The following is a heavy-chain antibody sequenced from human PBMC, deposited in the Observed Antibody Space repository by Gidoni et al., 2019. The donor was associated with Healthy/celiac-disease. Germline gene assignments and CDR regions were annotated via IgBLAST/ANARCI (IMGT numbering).Heavy chain of an antibody. J-gene: IGHJ1*01. Sequence: QVQLQQWGAGLLKPSETLSLTCAVYGGSFSGYYWSWIRQPPGKGLEWSGEINHSGSTNYNPSLKSRVTISVDTSKNQFSLKLSSVTAADTAVYYCARGSIAAPFQHWGQGTLVTVSS. CDR3: ARGSIAAPFQH. CDR2: INHSGST. CDR1: GGSFSGYY. V-gene: IGHV4-34*01. D-gene: IGHD6-6*01.